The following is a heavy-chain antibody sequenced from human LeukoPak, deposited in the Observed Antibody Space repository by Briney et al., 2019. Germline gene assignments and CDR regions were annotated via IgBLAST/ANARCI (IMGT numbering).Heavy chain of an antibody. CDR2: IYYSGST. J-gene: IGHJ4*02. CDR3: ARAGGCSGGSCYSYFDY. D-gene: IGHD2-15*01. V-gene: IGHV4-59*01. Sequence: SETLSLTCTVSGGSISSYYWSWIRQPPGKGLEWIGYIYYSGSTNYNPSLKSRVTISVDTSKNQFSLKLSSVIAADTAVYYCARAGGCSGGSCYSYFDYWGQGTLVTVSS. CDR1: GGSISSYY.